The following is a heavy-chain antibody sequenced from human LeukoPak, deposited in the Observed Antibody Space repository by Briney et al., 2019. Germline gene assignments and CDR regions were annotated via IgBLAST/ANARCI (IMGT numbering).Heavy chain of an antibody. CDR1: GFTFSSYG. CDR2: IRYDGSNK. Sequence: GGSLRLSCAASGFTFSSYGMHWVHQAPGKGLEWVAFIRYDGSNKYYADSVKGRFTISRDNSKNTLYLQMNSLRAEDTALYYCARDRPLIVVVPATMDYYSYMDVWGKGTTVTVSS. D-gene: IGHD2-2*01. CDR3: ARDRPLIVVVPATMDYYSYMDV. J-gene: IGHJ6*03. V-gene: IGHV3-30*02.